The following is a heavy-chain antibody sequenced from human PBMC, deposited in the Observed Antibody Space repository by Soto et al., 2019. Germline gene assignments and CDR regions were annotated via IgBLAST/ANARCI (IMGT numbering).Heavy chain of an antibody. CDR2: ISYDGSNS. CDR1: GFTLSNYI. Sequence: QLQLVESGGGVVQPGRSLRLSCAASGFTLSNYIMHWVRQAPGTGLEWVAFISYDGSNSNYAESVRGRFTISRDNSKNTQYLQLSSLRPEDTAVYYCAGGDNYYALGVWGQGTTVTVSS. J-gene: IGHJ6*02. CDR3: AGGDNYYALGV. V-gene: IGHV3-30*04. D-gene: IGHD2-15*01.